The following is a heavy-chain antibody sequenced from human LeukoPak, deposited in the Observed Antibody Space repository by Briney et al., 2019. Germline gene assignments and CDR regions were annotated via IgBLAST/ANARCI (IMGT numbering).Heavy chain of an antibody. D-gene: IGHD6-13*01. V-gene: IGHV4-59*11. J-gene: IGHJ6*03. CDR1: GGSISSHY. CDR2: IYYSGRT. Sequence: SETLSLTCTVSGGSISSHYCCWIRQPPRKGLERIGYIYYSGRTNYNPSLNSRVTISVDTSKNQFSLKLSSVTAADTAVYYCARVQLGSSSWYYYYYYMDVWGKGTTVTVSS. CDR3: ARVQLGSSSWYYYYYYMDV.